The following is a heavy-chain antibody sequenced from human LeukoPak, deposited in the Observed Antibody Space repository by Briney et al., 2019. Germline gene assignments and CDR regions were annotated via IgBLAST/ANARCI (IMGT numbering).Heavy chain of an antibody. CDR1: GDSINDDDYY. D-gene: IGHD2-21*01. V-gene: IGHV4-39*01. CDR2: VSYGGST. Sequence: PSETLSLTCTVSGDSINDDDYYWGWIRQPPGKGLEHIGSVSYGGSTHYSPSLKSRVNIYIDISKNQFSLKLRSVTAADTAVYYCARRSYSASFDPWGQGSLVTVSS. J-gene: IGHJ5*02. CDR3: ARRSYSASFDP.